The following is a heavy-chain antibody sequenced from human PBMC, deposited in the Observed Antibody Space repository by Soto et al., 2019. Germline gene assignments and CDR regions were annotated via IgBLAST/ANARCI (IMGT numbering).Heavy chain of an antibody. CDR2: IIPIFGTA. CDR3: ARAASYYYGSGSYLPLYYYYYCMDV. V-gene: IGHV1-69*01. D-gene: IGHD3-10*01. CDR1: GGTFSSYA. Sequence: QVQLVQSGAEVKKPGSSVKVSCKASGGTFSSYAISWVRQAPGQGLEWMGGIIPIFGTANYAQKFQGRVTIPADASTSTAYMELRSLRSEDTAVYYCARAASYYYGSGSYLPLYYYYYCMDVWGQGTTVTVSS. J-gene: IGHJ6*02.